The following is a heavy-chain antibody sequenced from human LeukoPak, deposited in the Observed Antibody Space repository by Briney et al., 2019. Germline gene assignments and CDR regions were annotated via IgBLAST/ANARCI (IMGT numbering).Heavy chain of an antibody. Sequence: GGSLRLSCGASGFSFTTYWMSWVRQAPGKGLEWVANIKQDGTEKYYVDSVKGRFTISRDYARNSLYLQLSSLRAEDTAVYYCARLSEMFRGPQVIYYFDYWGQGTLVTVSS. CDR3: ARLSEMFRGPQVIYYFDY. CDR2: IKQDGTEK. D-gene: IGHD3-10*01. CDR1: GFSFTTYW. V-gene: IGHV3-7*01. J-gene: IGHJ4*02.